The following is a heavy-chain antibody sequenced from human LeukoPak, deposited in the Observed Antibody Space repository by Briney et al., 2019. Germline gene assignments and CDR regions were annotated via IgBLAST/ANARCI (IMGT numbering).Heavy chain of an antibody. CDR3: ASSSSWYHFDY. Sequence: PGGSLRLSCAASGFTFSSYWMHWVRQAPGKGLVWVSRINSDGSSTSYADSVKGRLTISRDNAKNTLYLQMNSLRAEDTAVYYCASSSSWYHFDYWGQGTLVTVSS. J-gene: IGHJ4*02. V-gene: IGHV3-74*01. CDR1: GFTFSSYW. CDR2: INSDGSST. D-gene: IGHD6-13*01.